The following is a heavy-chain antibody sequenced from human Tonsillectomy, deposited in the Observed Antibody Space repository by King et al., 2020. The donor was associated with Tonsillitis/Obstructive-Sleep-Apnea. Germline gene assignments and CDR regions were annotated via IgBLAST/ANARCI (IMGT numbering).Heavy chain of an antibody. Sequence: ITLKGSGPTLVKPTQTLTLTCTFSGFSLSTSGVAVGWIRQPPGKALEWLAVIHWDDDKRYSPSLKSRLTITKDTSKNQVVLTMTNMDPVDTATYYCAHRQARVAAPGWVYFDYWGQGTLVTVSS. V-gene: IGHV2-5*02. D-gene: IGHD6-13*01. CDR3: AHRQARVAAPGWVYFDY. CDR2: IHWDDDK. CDR1: GFSLSTSGVA. J-gene: IGHJ4*02.